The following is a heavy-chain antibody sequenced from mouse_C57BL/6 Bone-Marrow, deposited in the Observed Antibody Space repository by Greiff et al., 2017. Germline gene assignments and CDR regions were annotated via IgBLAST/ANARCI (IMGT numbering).Heavy chain of an antibody. J-gene: IGHJ1*03. D-gene: IGHD1-1*01. CDR3: ATHYYGSSHWYFDV. CDR2: IDPEDGET. V-gene: IGHV14-2*01. CDR1: GFNIKDYY. Sequence: EVKLMESGAELVKPGASVKLSCTASGFNIKDYYMHWVKQRTEQGLEWIGRIDPEDGETKYAPKFQGKATITADTSSNPAYLQLSSLTSEDTAVYYCATHYYGSSHWYFDVWGTGTTVTVSS.